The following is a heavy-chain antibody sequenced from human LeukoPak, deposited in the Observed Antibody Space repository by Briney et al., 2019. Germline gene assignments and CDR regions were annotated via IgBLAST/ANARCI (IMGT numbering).Heavy chain of an antibody. CDR2: ISSSSTYI. CDR1: GFTFSSYS. V-gene: IGHV3-21*01. J-gene: IGHJ4*02. Sequence: GGSLGLSCAASGFTFSSYSMNWVRQAPGKGLEWVSSISSSSTYIYYADSVKGRFTISRDNAKNSLYLQMNSLRAEDTAVYYCATSAGAAHRGDYWGQGTLVTVSS. D-gene: IGHD6-6*01. CDR3: ATSAGAAHRGDY.